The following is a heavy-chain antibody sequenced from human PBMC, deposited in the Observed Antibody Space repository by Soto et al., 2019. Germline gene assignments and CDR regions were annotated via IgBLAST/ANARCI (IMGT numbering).Heavy chain of an antibody. D-gene: IGHD3-22*01. CDR2: ISAYNGNT. J-gene: IGHJ4*02. V-gene: IGHV1-18*01. CDR1: GYTFTSYG. CDR3: AISYYYDSSGYYSFDY. Sequence: SVKVSCKASGYTFTSYGISWVRQAPGQGLEWMGRISAYNGNTNYAQKLQGRVTMTTDTSTSTAYMEMRSLRSDDTAVYYCAISYYYDSSGYYSFDYWGQGTLVTVSS.